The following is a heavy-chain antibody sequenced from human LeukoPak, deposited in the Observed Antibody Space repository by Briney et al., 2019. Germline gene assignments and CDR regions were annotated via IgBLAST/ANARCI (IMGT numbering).Heavy chain of an antibody. D-gene: IGHD3-22*01. CDR1: GGSFRGYY. J-gene: IGHJ4*02. V-gene: IGHV4-34*01. CDR2: INQSGST. CDR3: ARVIESYYDSSGYHTQLRYYFDY. Sequence: SETLSLTCAVYGGSFRGYYWSWIRQPPGKGLEWIGEINQSGSTNYNPSLKSRVTISVDTSKNQFSLKLSSVTAADTAVYYCARVIESYYDSSGYHTQLRYYFDYWGQGTLVTVSS.